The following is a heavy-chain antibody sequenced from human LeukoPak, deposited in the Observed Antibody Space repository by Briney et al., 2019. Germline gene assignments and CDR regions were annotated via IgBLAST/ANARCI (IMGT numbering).Heavy chain of an antibody. V-gene: IGHV3-48*02. CDR2: ISSSTRTI. D-gene: IGHD5-24*01. J-gene: IGHJ4*02. CDR3: ARDWPRDGYHEIFEY. Sequence: PGGSLRLSCAASGFTFSSHSMNWVRQAPGKELEWVSYISSSTRTIYYADSVKGRFTNSRDNAKNSLYLQMNNLRDEDTAVYYCARDWPRDGYHEIFEYWGQGTLVTVSS. CDR1: GFTFSSHS.